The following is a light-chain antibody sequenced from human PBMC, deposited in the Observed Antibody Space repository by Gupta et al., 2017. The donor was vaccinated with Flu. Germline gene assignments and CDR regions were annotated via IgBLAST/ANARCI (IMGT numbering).Light chain of an antibody. CDR2: ETS. V-gene: IGKV1-5*03. CDR1: QSVSNW. Sequence: DIQMTQSPSTLSASVGDRVTITCRASQSVSNWLAWYQQKPGKAPQLLIYETSTLGRGVPSRFSGSRSGTEFTLTISSLQPDDFATYFCQQYNSSPHSFGQGTKLE. J-gene: IGKJ2*03. CDR3: QQYNSSPHS.